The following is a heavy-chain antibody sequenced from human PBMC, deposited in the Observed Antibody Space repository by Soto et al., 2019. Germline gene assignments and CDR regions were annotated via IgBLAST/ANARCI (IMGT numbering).Heavy chain of an antibody. D-gene: IGHD3-22*01. Sequence: GGSLRLSCSASGFTFSSYAMHWVRQAPGKGLEYVSSISTNGGSTHYADSVKGRFTISRDNSKNTQYLQMSSLRADDTAVYYCVKGEYYYDSSGGSCQYDAFAIRGQGTMVTVSS. CDR1: GFTFSSYA. CDR3: VKGEYYYDSSGGSCQYDAFAI. CDR2: ISTNGGST. V-gene: IGHV3-64D*06. J-gene: IGHJ3*02.